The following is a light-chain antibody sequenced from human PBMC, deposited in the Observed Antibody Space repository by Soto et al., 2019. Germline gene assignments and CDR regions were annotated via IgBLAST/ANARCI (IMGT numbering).Light chain of an antibody. CDR3: AAWDDSLNAVL. CDR1: TRDIAGYNY. Sequence: QSVLTQPASVSGSLGQSITISCTGTTRDIAGYNYISWYQQLPGKAPKLMIYQVTIRPSGISNRFSGSKPGNTASLTISGLQAEDEADYYCAAWDDSLNAVLFGGGTKVTVL. J-gene: IGLJ2*01. CDR2: QVT. V-gene: IGLV2-14*01.